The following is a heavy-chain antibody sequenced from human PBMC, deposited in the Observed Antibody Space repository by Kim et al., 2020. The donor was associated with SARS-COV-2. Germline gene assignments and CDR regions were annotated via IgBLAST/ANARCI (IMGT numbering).Heavy chain of an antibody. D-gene: IGHD3-16*01. V-gene: IGHV3-74*03. CDR1: GCTLLHYL. CDR2: IHRAGRTT. J-gene: IGHJ3*02. CDR3: VRDRMGGAFDI. Sequence: GGSLRLACAASGCTLLHYLLNWVRHTLVKGLVWVARIHRAGRTTENVDSVKGRFTISRDNAKNTLYLQMNSLRDEDTALYYCVRDRMGGAFDIWGQGTMVTVSS.